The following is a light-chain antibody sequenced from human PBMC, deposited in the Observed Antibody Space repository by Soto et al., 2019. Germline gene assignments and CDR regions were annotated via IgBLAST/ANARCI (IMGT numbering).Light chain of an antibody. CDR2: DVS. J-gene: IGKJ1*01. Sequence: DIQMTQSPSSLSASVGDRVTITCRASQSISTYLNWYQQKPGKAPKLLIYDVSTLGSGVPARFSGSGSGTDFTLTISSLHPDDFATYYCQQCNAFWTFGQGTKVDIK. V-gene: IGKV1-39*01. CDR1: QSISTY. CDR3: QQCNAFWT.